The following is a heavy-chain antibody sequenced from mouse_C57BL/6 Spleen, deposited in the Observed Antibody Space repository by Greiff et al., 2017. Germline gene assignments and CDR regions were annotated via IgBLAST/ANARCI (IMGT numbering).Heavy chain of an antibody. V-gene: IGHV14-2*01. CDR2: IDPEDGET. Sequence: VQLQQSGAELVKPGASVKLSCTASGFTINDYYMHWVKQRTEQGLEWIGRIDPEDGETKYAPKFQGKATITADTSSNTAYLQLSILTSEDTAVYYGARDGSSGYYFDYWGQGTTLTVST. CDR1: GFTINDYY. CDR3: ARDGSSGYYFDY. D-gene: IGHD1-1*01. J-gene: IGHJ2*01.